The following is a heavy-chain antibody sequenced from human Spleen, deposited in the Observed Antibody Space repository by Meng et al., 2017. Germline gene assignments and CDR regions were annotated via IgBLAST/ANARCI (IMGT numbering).Heavy chain of an antibody. CDR2: IKQDGSEK. Sequence: GESLKISCAASGFTFSSYWMSWVRQAPGKGLEWVANIKQDGSEKYYVDSVKGRFTISRDNAKNSLYLQMNSLRAEDTAVYYCARALCPRITIFGVVMGPRTVRGGLPTKWGQGTLVTVSS. D-gene: IGHD3-3*01. V-gene: IGHV3-7*02. CDR1: GFTFSSYW. CDR3: ARALCPRITIFGVVMGPRTVRGGLPTK. J-gene: IGHJ4*02.